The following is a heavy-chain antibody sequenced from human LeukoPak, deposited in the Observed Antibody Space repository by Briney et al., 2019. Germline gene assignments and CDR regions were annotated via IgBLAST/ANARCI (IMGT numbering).Heavy chain of an antibody. D-gene: IGHD3/OR15-3a*01. CDR2: ISGSGGST. CDR1: GFTFSSYG. J-gene: IGHJ4*02. V-gene: IGHV3-23*01. CDR3: AKVWTAYSDDYFDY. Sequence: GGSLRLSCAAAGFTFSSYGMSWVRQAPGKGLECVSSISGSGGSTNPADSVKGRFTISRDNSKNTLYLQMNSLRAEDTAVYYCAKVWTAYSDDYFDYWGQGTLVTVSS.